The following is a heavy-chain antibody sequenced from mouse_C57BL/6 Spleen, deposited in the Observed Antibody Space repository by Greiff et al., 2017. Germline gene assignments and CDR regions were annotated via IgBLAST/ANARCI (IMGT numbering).Heavy chain of an antibody. V-gene: IGHV1-76*01. CDR1: GYTFTDYY. CDR3: AREGSSGSSFDY. J-gene: IGHJ2*01. CDR2: IYPGSGNT. D-gene: IGHD3-2*02. Sequence: QVQLQQSGAELVRPGASVKLSCKASGYTFTDYYINWVKQRPGQGLEWIARIYPGSGNTYYNEKFKGKATLTAEKSSSTAYMQLSSLTSEDSAVYFCAREGSSGSSFDYWGQGTTLTVSS.